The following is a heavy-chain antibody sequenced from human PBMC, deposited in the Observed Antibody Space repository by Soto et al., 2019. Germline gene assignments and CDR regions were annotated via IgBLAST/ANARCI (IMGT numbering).Heavy chain of an antibody. CDR2: IYYSGST. CDR1: GGSVSSGDYF. V-gene: IGHV4-61*08. J-gene: IGHJ6*02. Sequence: SETLSLTCTVSGGSVSSGDYFWSWLRQSPGKRLEWIAYIYYSGSTNYNPSLKSRATISVDTSKSQVSLTLTSMTAADAALYYCARSPNYYYYGPDVWGQGTAVTVSS. D-gene: IGHD3-10*01. CDR3: ARSPNYYYYGPDV.